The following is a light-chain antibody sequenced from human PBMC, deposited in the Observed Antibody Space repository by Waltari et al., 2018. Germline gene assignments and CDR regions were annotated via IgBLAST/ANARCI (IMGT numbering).Light chain of an antibody. Sequence: FMLTQPHSVSESPGKTVTISCTRSSGNIATHYVQWYQQRPGSAPTKVIYEDNQRPSGFPDRFSGSIDSSSNSASLIISGLKAEDEADYYCQSFDSSHVVFGGGTKLTVL. J-gene: IGLJ2*01. CDR2: EDN. V-gene: IGLV6-57*03. CDR3: QSFDSSHVV. CDR1: SGNIATHY.